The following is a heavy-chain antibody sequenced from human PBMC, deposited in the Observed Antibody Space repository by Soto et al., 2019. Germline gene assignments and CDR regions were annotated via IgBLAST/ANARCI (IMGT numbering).Heavy chain of an antibody. D-gene: IGHD5-18*01. J-gene: IGHJ4*02. CDR1: GYTFTSYY. Sequence: ASVKVSCKASGYTFTSYYMHWVRQAPGQGLEWMGIINPSGGSTSYAQKFQGRVTMIRDTSTSTVYMELSSLRSEDTAVYYCARDIYSYGLFDYWGQGTLVTVSS. CDR2: INPSGGST. CDR3: ARDIYSYGLFDY. V-gene: IGHV1-46*01.